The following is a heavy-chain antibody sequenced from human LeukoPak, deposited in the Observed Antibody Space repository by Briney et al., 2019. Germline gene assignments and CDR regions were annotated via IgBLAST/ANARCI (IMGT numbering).Heavy chain of an antibody. CDR3: ASGHYYYYMDV. V-gene: IGHV4-4*07. CDR1: GGSISSYY. CDR2: IYASETT. J-gene: IGHJ6*03. Sequence: PSETLSLTCTVSGGSISSYYWNWIRQPAGKGLEWIGRIYASETTNYNPSLKSRVTISVDTSKNQFSLKLSSVTAADTAVYYCASGHYYYYMDVWGKGTTVTVSS.